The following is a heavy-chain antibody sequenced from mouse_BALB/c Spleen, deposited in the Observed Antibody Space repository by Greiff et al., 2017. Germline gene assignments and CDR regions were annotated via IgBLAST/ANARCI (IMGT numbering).Heavy chain of an antibody. CDR2: IDPENGDT. Sequence: EVKLMESGAELVRSGASVKLSCTASGFNIKDYYMHWVKQRPEQGLEWIGWIDPENGDTEYAPKFQGKATMTADTSSNTAYLQLSSLTSEDTAVYYCNARGLQGGAWFAYWGQGTLVTVSA. CDR3: NARGLQGGAWFAY. J-gene: IGHJ3*01. CDR1: GFNIKDYY. V-gene: IGHV14-4*02. D-gene: IGHD2-4*01.